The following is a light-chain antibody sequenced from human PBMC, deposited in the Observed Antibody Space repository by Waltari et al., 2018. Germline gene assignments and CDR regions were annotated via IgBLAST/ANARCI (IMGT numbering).Light chain of an antibody. J-gene: IGLJ1*01. CDR2: DVN. CDR1: SSDVGGYDY. Sequence: QSALTQPASVSGSPGQSITISCTGTSSDVGGYDYVSWYQHHPGKAPKFMIYDVNNRASGVSNRFSGSKSGNTASLTISGLQAEEEADYYCCSYTSSSTFVFGTGTKVSVL. CDR3: CSYTSSSTFV. V-gene: IGLV2-14*01.